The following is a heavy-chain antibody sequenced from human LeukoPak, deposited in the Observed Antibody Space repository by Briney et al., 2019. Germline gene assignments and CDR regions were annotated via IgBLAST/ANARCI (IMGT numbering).Heavy chain of an antibody. J-gene: IGHJ3*02. CDR2: IYYSGST. Sequence: KPSETLSLTCTVSGGSISSYYWSWIRQPPGKGLEWIGYIYYSGSTNYNPSLKSRVTISVDTSKNQFSLKLSSVTAADTAVYYCARVHRSAFDIWGQGTMVTVSS. CDR3: ARVHRSAFDI. V-gene: IGHV4-59*01. CDR1: GGSISSYY.